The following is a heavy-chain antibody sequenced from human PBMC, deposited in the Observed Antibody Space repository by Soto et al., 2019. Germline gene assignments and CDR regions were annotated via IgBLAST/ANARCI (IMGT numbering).Heavy chain of an antibody. V-gene: IGHV4-34*01. CDR2: INHSGST. J-gene: IGHJ5*02. Sequence: SETLSLTCAVYGGSFSGYYWSWIRQPPGKGLEWIGEINHSGSTNYNPSLKSRVTISVDTSKNQFSLKLSSVTAADTAVYYCARGKPLFAATVVTPGNWFDPWGQGTLVTVSS. D-gene: IGHD4-17*01. CDR3: ARGKPLFAATVVTPGNWFDP. CDR1: GGSFSGYY.